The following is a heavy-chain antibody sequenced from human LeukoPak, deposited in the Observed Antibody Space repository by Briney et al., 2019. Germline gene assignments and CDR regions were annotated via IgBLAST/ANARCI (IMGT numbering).Heavy chain of an antibody. Sequence: GGSLRLSCAASGFTFSSYGMHWVRQAPGKGLEWVAVIWYDGSNKYYADSVKGRLTISRDNSKNTLYLQMNSLRAEDTAVYYCARDSSGWYLGYFDYWGQGTLVTVSS. D-gene: IGHD6-19*01. CDR2: IWYDGSNK. CDR1: GFTFSSYG. CDR3: ARDSSGWYLGYFDY. J-gene: IGHJ4*02. V-gene: IGHV3-33*01.